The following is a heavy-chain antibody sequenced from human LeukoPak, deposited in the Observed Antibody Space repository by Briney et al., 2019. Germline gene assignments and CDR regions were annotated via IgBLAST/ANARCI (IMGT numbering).Heavy chain of an antibody. Sequence: ASVKVSCKVSGYTLTELSMHWVRQAPGKGLEWMGGFDPEDGETIYAQKFQGRVTMTEDTSTDTAYMELSSLRSEDTAVYYCATRASGPSAGYSSSWYHTRRFDYCGQGTLVTVSS. CDR2: FDPEDGET. CDR1: GYTLTELS. J-gene: IGHJ4*02. V-gene: IGHV1-24*01. D-gene: IGHD6-13*01. CDR3: ATRASGPSAGYSSSWYHTRRFDY.